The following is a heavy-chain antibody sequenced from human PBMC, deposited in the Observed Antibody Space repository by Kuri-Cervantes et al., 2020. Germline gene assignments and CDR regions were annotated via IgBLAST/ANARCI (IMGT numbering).Heavy chain of an antibody. CDR1: GFTFGDYA. J-gene: IGHJ4*02. D-gene: IGHD2-15*01. V-gene: IGHV4-34*01. CDR2: INHSGST. CDR3: AREVGSGGSCYSDY. Sequence: ESLKISCTASGFTFGDYAMSWFRQAPGKGLEWIGEINHSGSTNYNPSLKSRVTISVDTSKNQFSLKLSSVTASDTAVYYCAREVGSGGSCYSDYWGQGTLVTVSS.